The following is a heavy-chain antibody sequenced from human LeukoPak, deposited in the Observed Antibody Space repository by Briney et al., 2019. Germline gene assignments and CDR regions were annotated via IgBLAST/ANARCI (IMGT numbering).Heavy chain of an antibody. D-gene: IGHD6-19*01. J-gene: IGHJ4*02. V-gene: IGHV3-23*01. CDR3: ASSGVFPHNPLDY. Sequence: GESLRLSCVASGFTFSAYAMNWVRQTPGKGLEWVSSIVHSGVDTYFADSVKGRFTISRDNSKNTLYLQMNSLRAEDTAVYYCASSGVFPHNPLDYWGQGTLVTVSS. CDR2: IVHSGVDT. CDR1: GFTFSAYA.